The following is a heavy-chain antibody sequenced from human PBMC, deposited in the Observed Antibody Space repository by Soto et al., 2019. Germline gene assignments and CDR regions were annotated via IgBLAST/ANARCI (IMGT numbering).Heavy chain of an antibody. CDR1: GYTFTDYA. CDR3: VRGRRNCTTDQCYSDFYY. V-gene: IGHV1-3*01. J-gene: IGHJ4*02. Sequence: QVQLVQSGAEVKTPGASVMLSCKASGYTFTDYAIQWVRQAPGQRLEWLGWIISVSGKTDYSQKFQGRLSMTRDTSASTAYMALNSLRSEDTAVYFCVRGRRNCTTDQCYSDFYYWGQGSLVTVSS. D-gene: IGHD2-21*01. CDR2: IISVSGKT.